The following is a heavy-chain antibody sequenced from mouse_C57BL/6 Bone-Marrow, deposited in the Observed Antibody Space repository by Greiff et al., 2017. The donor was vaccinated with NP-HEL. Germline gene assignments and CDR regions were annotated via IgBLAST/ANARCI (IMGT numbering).Heavy chain of an antibody. J-gene: IGHJ1*03. CDR2: IYPSDSET. CDR1: GYTFTSYW. CDR3: ARTPITSVVARYWYFDV. V-gene: IGHV1-61*01. Sequence: QVQLKESGAELVRPGSSVKLSCKASGYTFTSYWMDWVKQRPGQGLEWIGNIYPSDSETHYNQKFKDKATLTVDKSSSTAYMQLSSLTSEDSAVYYCARTPITSVVARYWYFDVWGTGTTVTVSS. D-gene: IGHD1-1*01.